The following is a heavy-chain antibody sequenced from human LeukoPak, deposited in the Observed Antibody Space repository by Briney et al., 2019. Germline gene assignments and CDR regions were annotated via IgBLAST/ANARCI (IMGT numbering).Heavy chain of an antibody. Sequence: SETLSLTCTVSGGSISSGGYYWSWIRQHPGKGLEWIGYIYYSGSTYYNPSLKSRVTISVDTSKNQFSLKLSPVTAADTAVYYCARSVVVPAAIDYYYYMDVWGKGTTVTVSS. V-gene: IGHV4-31*03. CDR3: ARSVVVPAAIDYYYYMDV. CDR1: GGSISSGGYY. J-gene: IGHJ6*03. CDR2: IYYSGST. D-gene: IGHD2-2*02.